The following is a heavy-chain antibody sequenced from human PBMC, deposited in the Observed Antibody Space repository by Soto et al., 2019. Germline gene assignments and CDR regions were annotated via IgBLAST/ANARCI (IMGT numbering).Heavy chain of an antibody. D-gene: IGHD3-9*01. V-gene: IGHV4-59*01. CDR1: GGSISSYY. CDR2: IYYSGST. J-gene: IGHJ3*02. Sequence: SETLSLTCTVSGGSISSYYWSWIRQPPGKGLEWIGYIYYSGSTNYNPSLKSRVTISVDTSKNQFSLKLSSVTAADTAAYYCARGRYYDILTGYSDALDIWGQGTMVT. CDR3: ARGRYYDILTGYSDALDI.